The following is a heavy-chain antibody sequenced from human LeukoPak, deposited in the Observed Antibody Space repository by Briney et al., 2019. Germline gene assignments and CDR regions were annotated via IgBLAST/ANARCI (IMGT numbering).Heavy chain of an antibody. Sequence: GGSLRLSCAASGFTFSSYGMHRVRQAPGKGLEWVAVIWYAGSNKYYADSVKGRFTISRDNSKNTLYLQMNSLRAEDTAVYYCARDIAAAGSRYYYYGMDVWGQGTTVTVSS. CDR3: ARDIAAAGSRYYYYGMDV. J-gene: IGHJ6*02. CDR2: IWYAGSNK. CDR1: GFTFSSYG. D-gene: IGHD6-13*01. V-gene: IGHV3-33*01.